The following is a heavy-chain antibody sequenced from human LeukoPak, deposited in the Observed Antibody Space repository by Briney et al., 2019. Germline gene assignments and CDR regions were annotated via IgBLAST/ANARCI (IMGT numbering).Heavy chain of an antibody. D-gene: IGHD2-21*01. Sequence: GASVKVSCKASGYTFTSYYLHWVRQAPGQGLERMGLIITNGGATNYAQKFQGRVSMTRDTSTSTVYMDLSSLRSEDTAVYYCVGSRGQPVNAACYIWGEGTMVTVSP. CDR2: IITNGGAT. CDR1: GYTFTSYY. V-gene: IGHV1-46*01. J-gene: IGHJ3*02. CDR3: VGSRGQPVNAACYI.